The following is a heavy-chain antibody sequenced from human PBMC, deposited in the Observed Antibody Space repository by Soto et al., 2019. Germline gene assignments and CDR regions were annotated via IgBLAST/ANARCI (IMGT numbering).Heavy chain of an antibody. Sequence: SETLSLTCAVYGGSFSGYYWSWIRQPPGKGLEWIGEINHSGSTNYNPSLKSRVTISVDTSKNQFSLKLSSVTAADTAVYYCARALPIAAAGKYFDYWGQGTLVTVSS. CDR1: GGSFSGYY. J-gene: IGHJ4*02. D-gene: IGHD6-13*01. CDR2: INHSGST. V-gene: IGHV4-34*01. CDR3: ARALPIAAAGKYFDY.